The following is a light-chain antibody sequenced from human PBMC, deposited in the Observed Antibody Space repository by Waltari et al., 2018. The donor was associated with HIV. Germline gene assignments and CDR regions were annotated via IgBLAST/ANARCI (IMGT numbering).Light chain of an antibody. J-gene: IGLJ2*01. CDR1: ALANQY. V-gene: IGLV3-25*03. CDR2: KDS. CDR3: QSADSSGTYLVI. Sequence: SYELTQPPSVSVSPGQTARITCSGDALANQYALWFQRKPGQAPVLVIYKDSERSSGIPERFSGSSSGTTVTLTISGVQAEDEADYYCQSADSSGTYLVIFGGGTKLTVL.